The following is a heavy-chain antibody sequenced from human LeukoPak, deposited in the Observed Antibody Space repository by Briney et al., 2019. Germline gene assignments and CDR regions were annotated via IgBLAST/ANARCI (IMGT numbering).Heavy chain of an antibody. CDR2: ISSLSRTI. V-gene: IGHV3-48*01. J-gene: IGHJ4*02. Sequence: GGSLRPSCAASGFTFSSYNMNWVRQAPGKGLEWVSYISSLSRTIYYADSVKGRFTISRDNAKSSLYLQMNSLRAEDTAVYYCARPHNWGSREGFDYWGQGTLVTVSS. CDR1: GFTFSSYN. D-gene: IGHD7-27*01. CDR3: ARPHNWGSREGFDY.